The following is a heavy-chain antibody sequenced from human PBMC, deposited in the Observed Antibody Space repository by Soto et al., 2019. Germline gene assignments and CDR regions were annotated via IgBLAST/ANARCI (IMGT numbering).Heavy chain of an antibody. D-gene: IGHD6-13*01. CDR2: IYYNGST. CDR3: AREGRYSSRWRGWFDP. CDR1: GGSISSYY. Sequence: SETLSLTCTVSGGSISSYYWSWIRQPPGKGLEWIGYIYYNGSTNYNPSLKSRVTISVDTSKNQFSLKLSSVTAADTAVYYCAREGRYSSRWRGWFDPWGQGTLVTVSS. J-gene: IGHJ5*02. V-gene: IGHV4-59*01.